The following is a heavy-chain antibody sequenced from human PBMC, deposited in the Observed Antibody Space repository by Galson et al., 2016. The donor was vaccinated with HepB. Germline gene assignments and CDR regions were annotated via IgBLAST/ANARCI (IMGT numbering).Heavy chain of an antibody. CDR1: GYTFTSYG. CDR2: ISAYNGNT. Sequence: SVKVSCKASGYTFTSYGITWVRQAPGQGLEWMGWISAYNGNTNYTQKLQDRVTMTTDTSTSTAYMELRGLRSDDTAVYYCARFPPGYSNSRSDYWGQGTLVTVSS. V-gene: IGHV1-18*01. CDR3: ARFPPGYSNSRSDY. J-gene: IGHJ4*02. D-gene: IGHD6-13*01.